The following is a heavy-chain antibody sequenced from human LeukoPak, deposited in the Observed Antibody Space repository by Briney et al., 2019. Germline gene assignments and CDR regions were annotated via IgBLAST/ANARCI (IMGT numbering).Heavy chain of an antibody. CDR3: ARDGFTMVWGVYNWFDP. V-gene: IGHV1-46*01. CDR2: INPSSGGA. Sequence: ASVKVSCKASGYTFTNYYMYWVRQAPGQGLEWMGIINPSSGGANYAQNFQGRVTMTRDTSTRTVYMELSSLRSEDTAVYCCARDGFTMVWGVYNWFDPWGQGTLVTVSS. D-gene: IGHD3-10*01. CDR1: GYTFTNYY. J-gene: IGHJ5*02.